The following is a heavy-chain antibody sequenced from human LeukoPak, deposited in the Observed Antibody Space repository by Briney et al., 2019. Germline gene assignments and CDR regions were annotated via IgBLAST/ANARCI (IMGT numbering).Heavy chain of an antibody. V-gene: IGHV3-9*01. CDR1: GFTFDDFA. J-gene: IGHJ3*02. CDR2: ISWNSGNI. D-gene: IGHD3-9*01. Sequence: GGSLRLSCVASGFTFDDFAMYWVRQVPGKGLEWVSSISWNSGNIRYADSVKGRFTISRDNAKNSLYLRMNSLRTEDTAFYYCARDMTHDKVSGFHIWGHGTLVSVSS. CDR3: ARDMTHDKVSGFHI.